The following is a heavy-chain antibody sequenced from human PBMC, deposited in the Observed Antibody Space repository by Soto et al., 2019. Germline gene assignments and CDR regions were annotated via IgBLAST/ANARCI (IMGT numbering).Heavy chain of an antibody. V-gene: IGHV4-59*01. J-gene: IGHJ5*02. CDR1: GGSISSYY. CDR2: IYYSGST. CDR3: ARDKGCISTSCFPFDP. D-gene: IGHD2-2*01. Sequence: PSETLSLTCTVSGGSISSYYWSWIRQPPGKGLEWIGYIYYSGSTNYNPSLKSRVTISVDTSKNQFSLKLSSVAAADTAVYYCARDKGCISTSCFPFDPWGQGTLVTVS.